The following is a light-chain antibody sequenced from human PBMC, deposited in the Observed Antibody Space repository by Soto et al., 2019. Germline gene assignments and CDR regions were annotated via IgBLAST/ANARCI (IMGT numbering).Light chain of an antibody. CDR1: SSDVGSHNL. J-gene: IGLJ7*01. Sequence: QSVLTQPASVSGSPGQSITISCTGTSSDVGSHNLVSWYQQHPVQAPKLMIYEVSKRPLGVSARFSASKSGNTASLTISGLQAEDEADYYCCSYGGSRAVFGGGTQLTV. CDR2: EVS. V-gene: IGLV2-23*02. CDR3: CSYGGSRAV.